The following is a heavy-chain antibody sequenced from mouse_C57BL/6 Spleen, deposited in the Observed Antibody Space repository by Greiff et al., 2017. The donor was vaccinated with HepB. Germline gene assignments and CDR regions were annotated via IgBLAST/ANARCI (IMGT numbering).Heavy chain of an antibody. D-gene: IGHD1-1*01. CDR2: IYPRSGNT. CDR3: AREAITTVVATDY. Sequence: VKLMESGAELARPGASVKLSCKASGYTFTSYGISWVKQRTGQGLEWIGEIYPRSGNTYYNEKFKGKATLTADKSSSTAYMELRSLTSEDSAVYFCAREAITTVVATDYWGQGTTLTVSS. CDR1: GYTFTSYG. V-gene: IGHV1-81*01. J-gene: IGHJ2*01.